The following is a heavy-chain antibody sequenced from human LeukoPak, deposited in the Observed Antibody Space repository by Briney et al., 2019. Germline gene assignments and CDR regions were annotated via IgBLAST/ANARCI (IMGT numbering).Heavy chain of an antibody. CDR3: ARAKVAGTNFDS. D-gene: IGHD6-19*01. Sequence: TGGSLRLSCAASGFTFSSYGMHWVRQAPGKGLEWVAVIWYDGSKKYYADSVKGRFTISRDNSKNTLYMLMNSLRAEDTAVYYCARAKVAGTNFDSWGQGILVTVSS. V-gene: IGHV3-33*01. CDR2: IWYDGSKK. CDR1: GFTFSSYG. J-gene: IGHJ4*02.